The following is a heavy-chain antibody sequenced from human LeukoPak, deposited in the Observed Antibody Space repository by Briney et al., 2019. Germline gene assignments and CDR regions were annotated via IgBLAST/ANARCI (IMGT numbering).Heavy chain of an antibody. CDR1: GFTFSSYG. CDR3: AKDPGVVVVVAKGFDY. Sequence: GRSLRLSCAASGFTFSSYGMHWVRQAPGKGLEWVAVIWYDGSNKYYADSVKGRFTISRDNSENTLYLQMNSLRAEDTAVYYCAKDPGVVVVVAKGFDYWGQGTLVTVSS. D-gene: IGHD2-15*01. J-gene: IGHJ4*02. CDR2: IWYDGSNK. V-gene: IGHV3-33*06.